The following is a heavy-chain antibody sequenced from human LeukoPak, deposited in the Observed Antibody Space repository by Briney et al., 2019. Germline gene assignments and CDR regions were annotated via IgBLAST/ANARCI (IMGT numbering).Heavy chain of an antibody. CDR3: ARDGRMVRGVPDY. CDR2: IYYSGST. V-gene: IGHV4-59*01. J-gene: IGHJ4*02. Sequence: SETLSLTCTVSGGSISSYYWSWIRQPPGKGLEWIGYIYYSGSTNYNPSLKSRVTISVDTSKNQFSLKLSSVTAADTAVYYCARDGRMVRGVPDYWGQGTLVTVSS. CDR1: GGSISSYY. D-gene: IGHD3-10*01.